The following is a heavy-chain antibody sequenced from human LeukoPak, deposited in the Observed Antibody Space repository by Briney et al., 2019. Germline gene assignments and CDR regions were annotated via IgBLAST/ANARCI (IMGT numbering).Heavy chain of an antibody. D-gene: IGHD5-24*01. Sequence: PSETLSLTCTVSGGSISSSSYYWGWIRQPPGKGLEWIGSIYYSGSTYYNPSLKSRVTLSVDTSKKHFSLILNSVTAADTALYYCSRGIDAYKGGNYWGQGTLVTVSS. V-gene: IGHV4-39*02. J-gene: IGHJ4*02. CDR1: GGSISSSSYY. CDR2: IYYSGST. CDR3: SRGIDAYKGGNY.